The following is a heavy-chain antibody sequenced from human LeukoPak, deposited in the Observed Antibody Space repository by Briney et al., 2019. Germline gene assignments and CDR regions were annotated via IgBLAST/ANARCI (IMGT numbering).Heavy chain of an antibody. Sequence: GFXXXSYSMNWVRQAPGKGLEWVSSISRSSNYKYYADSVKGRFTISRDNAKNSLYLQMNSLRAEDTALYYCASSRYDSSGYYGIIGYWGQGTLVTVSS. D-gene: IGHD3-22*01. CDR1: GFXXXSYS. V-gene: IGHV3-21*01. CDR3: ASSRYDSSGYYGIIGY. CDR2: ISRSSNYK. J-gene: IGHJ4*02.